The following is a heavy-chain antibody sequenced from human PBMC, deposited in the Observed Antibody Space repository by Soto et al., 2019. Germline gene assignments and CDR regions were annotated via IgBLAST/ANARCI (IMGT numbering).Heavy chain of an antibody. CDR1: GYTFTSYG. V-gene: IGHV1-18*01. CDR2: ISAYNGNT. J-gene: IGHJ3*02. Sequence: ASVKVSCKASGYTFTSYGISWVRQAPGQGLEWMGWISAYNGNTNYAQKLQGRVTMTTDTSTSTAYMELRSLRSDDTAVYYCARELRYFDWPATQGAFDIWGQGTVVTVSS. D-gene: IGHD3-9*01. CDR3: ARELRYFDWPATQGAFDI.